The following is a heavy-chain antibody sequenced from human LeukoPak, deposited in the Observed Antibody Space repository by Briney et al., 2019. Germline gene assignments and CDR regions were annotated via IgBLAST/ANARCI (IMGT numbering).Heavy chain of an antibody. Sequence: SETLSLTCAVYGGSFSGYYCSWIRQPPGKGLEWIGEINHSGSTNYNPSLKSRVTISVDTSKNQFSLKLSSVTAADTAVYYCARGRMSDIVVVPAAFFDYWGQGTLVTVSS. J-gene: IGHJ4*02. D-gene: IGHD2-2*01. CDR1: GGSFSGYY. V-gene: IGHV4-34*01. CDR2: INHSGST. CDR3: ARGRMSDIVVVPAAFFDY.